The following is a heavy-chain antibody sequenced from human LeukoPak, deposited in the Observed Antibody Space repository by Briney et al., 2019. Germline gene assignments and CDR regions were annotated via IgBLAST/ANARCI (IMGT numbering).Heavy chain of an antibody. D-gene: IGHD4-23*01. CDR2: INPSGGST. J-gene: IGHJ6*03. CDR3: ASGGNSVVYYYYYMDV. V-gene: IGHV1-46*01. Sequence: GASVKVSCKASGYTFTSYYMHWVRQAPGQGLEWMGIINPSGGSTSYAQKFQGRVTMTRDMSTSTVYMELSSLRSEDTAVYYCASGGNSVVYYYYYMDVWGKGTTVTVSS. CDR1: GYTFTSYY.